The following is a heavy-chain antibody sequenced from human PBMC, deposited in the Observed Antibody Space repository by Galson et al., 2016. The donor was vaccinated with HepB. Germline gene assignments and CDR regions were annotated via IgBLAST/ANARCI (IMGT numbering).Heavy chain of an antibody. J-gene: IGHJ4*02. Sequence: SETLSLTCAVFDGSVTSDFWWTWVRQSPGKGLEWIGEVYHRGYTSKNPSLKSRVDVSLDKSTNQIFLTLTSVTAADAAVYFCAGGLAPGPYRNYFVSWGRGVLVTVSS. V-gene: IGHV4-4*02. CDR1: DGSVTSDFW. D-gene: IGHD6-13*01. CDR2: VYHRGYT. CDR3: AGGLAPGPYRNYFVS.